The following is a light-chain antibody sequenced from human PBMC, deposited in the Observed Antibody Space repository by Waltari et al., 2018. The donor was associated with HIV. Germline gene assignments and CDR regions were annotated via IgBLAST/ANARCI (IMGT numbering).Light chain of an antibody. Sequence: QSVLTPPPSVSAAPGQRLTISCPGCSSYVRHNFVSWYQQLPGTAPKLLSYENNKRPSGIPDRFSGSKSGTSATLGITGLQTGDEADYYCGTWDSSLSAYVFGTGTKVTVL. J-gene: IGLJ1*01. V-gene: IGLV1-51*02. CDR1: SSYVRHNF. CDR3: GTWDSSLSAYV. CDR2: ENN.